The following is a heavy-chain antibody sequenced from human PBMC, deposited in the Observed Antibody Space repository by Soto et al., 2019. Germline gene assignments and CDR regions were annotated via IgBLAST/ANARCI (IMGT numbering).Heavy chain of an antibody. CDR1: GFTFSSFP. V-gene: IGHV3-30-3*01. CDR3: ARQDTGYSSSWYGGLLDY. CDR2: ISYDGSNK. Sequence: LRLSCAASGFTFSSFPMHWVRQAPGKGLERVALISYDGSNKYYADSVKGRFTISRDNSKNSLYLQMNSLRAEDTAVYYCARQDTGYSSSWYGGLLDYWGQGTLVTVSS. J-gene: IGHJ4*02. D-gene: IGHD6-13*01.